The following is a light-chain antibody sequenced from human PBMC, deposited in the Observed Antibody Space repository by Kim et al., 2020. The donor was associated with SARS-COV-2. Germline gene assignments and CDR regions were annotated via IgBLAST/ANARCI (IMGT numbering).Light chain of an antibody. CDR2: GAS. CDR3: QQYNNWPPVLT. CDR1: QSVSSN. V-gene: IGKV3-15*01. Sequence: EIVMTQSPATLSVSPGERATLSCRASQSVSSNLAWYQQKPGQAPRLLIYGASTRATGIPARFSGSGSGTEFTLTISSLQSEDFAVYYRQQYNNWPPVLTFGGGTKVDIK. J-gene: IGKJ4*01.